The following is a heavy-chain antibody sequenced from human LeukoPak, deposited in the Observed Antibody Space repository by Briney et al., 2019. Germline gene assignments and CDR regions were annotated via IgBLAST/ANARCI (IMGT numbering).Heavy chain of an antibody. CDR1: GFTFSSYG. CDR3: ANNDYVWGSYRQAPDYYFDY. Sequence: GGSLRLSCAASGFTFSSYGMHWVRQAPGKGLEWVAFIRYDGSNKYYADSVKGRFTISRDNSKNTLYLQMNSLRAEDTAVYYCANNDYVWGSYRQAPDYYFDYWGQGTLVTVSS. CDR2: IRYDGSNK. J-gene: IGHJ4*02. D-gene: IGHD3-16*02. V-gene: IGHV3-30*02.